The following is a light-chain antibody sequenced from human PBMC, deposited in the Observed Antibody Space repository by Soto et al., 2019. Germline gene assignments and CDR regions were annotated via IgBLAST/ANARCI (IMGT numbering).Light chain of an antibody. J-gene: IGLJ1*01. CDR3: SSYAGSNKV. CDR1: SSDVGGYNY. V-gene: IGLV2-8*01. CDR2: EVS. Sequence: QSVLTQPPSASGSPGQSVTISCTGTSSDVGGYNYVSWYQQHPGKAPKLMIYEVSKRPSGVPDRFSGSKSGNTASLTVSGVQAEDEADYYCSSYAGSNKVFGTGTKLTVL.